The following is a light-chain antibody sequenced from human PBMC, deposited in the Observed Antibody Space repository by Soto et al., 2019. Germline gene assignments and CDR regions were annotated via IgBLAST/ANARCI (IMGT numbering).Light chain of an antibody. CDR3: MQGLQTPQT. CDR1: QSLLHSNGYNY. CDR2: LGS. V-gene: IGKV2-28*01. J-gene: IGKJ1*01. Sequence: DIVMTQSPLSLPVTPGEPASISCRSSQSLLHSNGYNYLDWYLQKPGQSPQLLIYLGSNRASGVPERFSGSGSGTDFTLKISRVEAEDVGVYYCMQGLQTPQTFGQGTKVEIK.